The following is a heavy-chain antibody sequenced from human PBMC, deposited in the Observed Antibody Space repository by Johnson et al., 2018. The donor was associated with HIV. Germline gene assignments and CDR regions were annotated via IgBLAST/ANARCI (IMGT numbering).Heavy chain of an antibody. CDR2: IYSGGST. J-gene: IGHJ3*02. CDR3: ARWSTAGSDAFDI. Sequence: VQLVESGGGLGQPGGSLRLSCVDSGFTFNNYWMHWVRQAPGKGLEWVSVIYSGGSTYYADSVKGRFTISRDNSKNTLYLQMNSLRAEDSALYYCARWSTAGSDAFDIWGQGTLVTVSS. V-gene: IGHV3-66*01. D-gene: IGHD1-26*01. CDR1: GFTFNNYW.